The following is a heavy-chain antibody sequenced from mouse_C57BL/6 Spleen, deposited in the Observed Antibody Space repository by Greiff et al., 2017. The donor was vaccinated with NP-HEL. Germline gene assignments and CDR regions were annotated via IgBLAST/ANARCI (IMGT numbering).Heavy chain of an antibody. CDR1: GYAFSSSW. Sequence: VKLKQSGPELVKPGASVKISCKASGYAFSSSWMNWVKQRPGKGLEWIGRIYPGDGDTNYNGKFKGKATLTADKSSSTAYMQLSSLTSEDSAVYFCAREAGTEYFDYWGQGTTLTVSS. CDR2: IYPGDGDT. J-gene: IGHJ2*01. D-gene: IGHD4-1*01. V-gene: IGHV1-82*01. CDR3: AREAGTEYFDY.